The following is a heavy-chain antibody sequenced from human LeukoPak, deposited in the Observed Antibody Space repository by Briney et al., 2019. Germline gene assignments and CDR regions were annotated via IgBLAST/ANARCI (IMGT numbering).Heavy chain of an antibody. CDR2: INPNSGGT. CDR1: GYTFNGYY. CDR3: ARDGPYYYGSGSYLDY. D-gene: IGHD3-10*01. Sequence: ASVKVSCKASGYTFNGYYKHWVRQAPGQGLEWMGWINPNSGGTNYAQKFQGRVTMTRDTSISTAYMELSRLRSDDTAVYYCARDGPYYYGSGSYLDYWGQGTLVTVSS. V-gene: IGHV1-2*02. J-gene: IGHJ4*02.